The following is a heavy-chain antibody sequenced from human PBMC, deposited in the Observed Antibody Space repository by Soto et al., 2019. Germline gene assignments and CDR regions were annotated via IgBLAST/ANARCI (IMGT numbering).Heavy chain of an antibody. J-gene: IGHJ3*02. CDR1: GDSVSSNSAA. V-gene: IGHV6-1*01. D-gene: IGHD6-19*01. CDR2: TYYRSKWYN. CDR3: ARWGWGRDAFDI. Sequence: SPTLSPCALSGDSVSSNSAAWNWIRQSPSRGLEWLGRTYYRSKWYNDYAVSVKSRITINPDTSKNQFSLQLNSVTPEDTAVYYCARWGWGRDAFDIWGQGTMVTVSS.